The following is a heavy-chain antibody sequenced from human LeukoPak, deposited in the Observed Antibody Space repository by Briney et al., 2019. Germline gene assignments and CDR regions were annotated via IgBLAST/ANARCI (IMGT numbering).Heavy chain of an antibody. Sequence: GGSLRLSCAAAGFTLISNAMSWGRQAPGKGLEWVSAISGSGGSTYYADSVKGRFTISRDNSKNTLYLQMNSLRAEDTAVYSCAKGKDWVDYWGQGTLVTVSS. V-gene: IGHV3-23*01. CDR1: GFTLISNA. CDR3: AKGKDWVDY. D-gene: IGHD2-21*01. CDR2: ISGSGGST. J-gene: IGHJ4*02.